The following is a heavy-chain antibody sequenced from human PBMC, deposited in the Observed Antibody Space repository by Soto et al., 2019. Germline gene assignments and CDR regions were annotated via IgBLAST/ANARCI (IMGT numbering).Heavy chain of an antibody. CDR1: GGTFSSYA. J-gene: IGHJ5*02. Sequence: QVQLVQSGAEVKKPGSSVKVSCKASGGTFSSYAISWVRQAPGQGLEWMGGIIPIFGTANYAQKFQGRVKITADESTSTAYKELGSLRSEDTAVYCCARDTSAGAATNMGWFDPWGQGTLVTVSS. CDR3: ARDTSAGAATNMGWFDP. D-gene: IGHD6-19*01. CDR2: IIPIFGTA. V-gene: IGHV1-69*01.